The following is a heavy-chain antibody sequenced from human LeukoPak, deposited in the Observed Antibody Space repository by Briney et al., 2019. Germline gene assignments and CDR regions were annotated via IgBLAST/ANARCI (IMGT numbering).Heavy chain of an antibody. CDR1: EFNFSSYW. CDR2: IKQDGSET. CDR3: TRDGMEV. V-gene: IGHV3-7*01. Sequence: RGSLRLSCAASEFNFSSYWMIWVRQAPGKGLEWVANIKQDGSETYYVDSVKGRFTISRDNAKNSLYLQMNSLRAEDTAVYFCTRDGMEVWGQGTTVIVSS. J-gene: IGHJ6*02.